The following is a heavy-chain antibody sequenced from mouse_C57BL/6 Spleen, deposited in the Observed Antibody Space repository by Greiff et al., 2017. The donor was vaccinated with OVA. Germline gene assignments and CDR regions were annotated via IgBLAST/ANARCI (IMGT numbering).Heavy chain of an antibody. D-gene: IGHD2-4*01. CDR1: GYTFTDYN. CDR3: ARGGGLRRGWFAY. V-gene: IGHV1-22*01. J-gene: IGHJ3*01. CDR2: INPNNGGT. Sequence: EVQRVESGPELVKPGASVKMSCKASGYTFTDYNMHWVKQSHGKSLEWIGYINPNNGGTSYNQKFKGKATLTVNKSSSTAYMELRSLTSEDSAVYYCARGGGLRRGWFAYWGQGTLVTVSA.